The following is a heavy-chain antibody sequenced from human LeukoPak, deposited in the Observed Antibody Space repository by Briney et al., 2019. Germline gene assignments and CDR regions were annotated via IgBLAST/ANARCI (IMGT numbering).Heavy chain of an antibody. CDR3: ARDLGTYCSGGSCSPYYFDY. D-gene: IGHD2-15*01. CDR1: GGSISSGGYY. V-gene: IGHV4-31*03. J-gene: IGHJ4*02. Sequence: RPSQTLSLTCTVSGGSISSGGYYWSWIRQHPGKGLEWIGYIYYSGSTYYNPSLKSRVTISVDTSKNQFSLKLSSVTAADTAVYYCARDLGTYCSGGSCSPYYFDYWGQGTLVTVSS. CDR2: IYYSGST.